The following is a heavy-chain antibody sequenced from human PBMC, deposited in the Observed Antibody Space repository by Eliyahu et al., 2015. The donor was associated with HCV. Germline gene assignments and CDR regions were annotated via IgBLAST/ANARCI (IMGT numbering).Heavy chain of an antibody. CDR1: GGSISSGXYY. Sequence: QVQLQESGPGLVKPSQTLSLTCTVSGGSISSGXYYWSWIRQHPGKGLEWIGYIYYTGGTYYNPSLKSRVNISVDTSKNQFSLKLSSVTAADTAVFYCARITGGDSIFGSYFYGMDVWGQGTTVTVSS. V-gene: IGHV4-31*03. J-gene: IGHJ6*02. CDR2: IYYTGGT. D-gene: IGHD3-3*01. CDR3: ARITGGDSIFGSYFYGMDV.